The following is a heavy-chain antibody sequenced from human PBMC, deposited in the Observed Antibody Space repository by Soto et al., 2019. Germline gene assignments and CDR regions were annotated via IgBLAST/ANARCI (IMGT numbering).Heavy chain of an antibody. J-gene: IGHJ6*02. CDR1: GGSVSSGSYY. CDR3: AGRFDYDFWSGYLNYYYYYGMDV. Sequence: SETLSLTCTVSGGSVSSGSYYWSWIRQPPGKGLEWIGYIYYSGSTNYNPSLKSRVTISVDTSQNQFSLKLSSVTAAETAVYYCAGRFDYDFWSGYLNYYYYYGMDVWGQGTTVTVSS. V-gene: IGHV4-61*01. CDR2: IYYSGST. D-gene: IGHD3-3*01.